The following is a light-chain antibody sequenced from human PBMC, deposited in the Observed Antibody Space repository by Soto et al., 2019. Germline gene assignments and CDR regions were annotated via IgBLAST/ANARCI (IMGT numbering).Light chain of an antibody. CDR3: QHYARSVGT. CDR2: GAS. J-gene: IGKJ1*01. CDR1: QSASSSY. Sequence: EIVLTQSPGTLSLSPGERATVSCRASQSASSSYCAWYQQKPGQAPRLLISGASNRATGIPDRFSGSGSGTDFTLTISRLEPEDFAVYYCQHYARSVGTFGQGTRVEIK. V-gene: IGKV3-20*01.